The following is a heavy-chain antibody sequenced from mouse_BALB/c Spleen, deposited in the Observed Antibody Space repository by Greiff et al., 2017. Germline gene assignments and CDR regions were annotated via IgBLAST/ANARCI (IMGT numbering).Heavy chain of an antibody. CDR1: GFTFSSYA. Sequence: EVQLVESGGGLVKPGGSLKLSCAASGFTFSSYAMSWVRQSPEKRLEWVAEISSGGSYTYYPDTVTGRFTISRDNAKNTLYLEMSSLRSEDTAMYYCARVTTVVPYYFDYWGQGTTLTVSS. V-gene: IGHV5-9-4*01. J-gene: IGHJ2*01. D-gene: IGHD1-1*01. CDR2: ISSGGSYT. CDR3: ARVTTVVPYYFDY.